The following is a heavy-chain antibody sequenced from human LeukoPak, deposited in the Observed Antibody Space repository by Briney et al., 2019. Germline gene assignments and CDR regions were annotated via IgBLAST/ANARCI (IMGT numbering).Heavy chain of an antibody. CDR1: GGSISSSNW. CDR2: IYHSGST. V-gene: IGHV4-4*02. J-gene: IGHJ5*02. D-gene: IGHD2-2*01. Sequence: PSETLSLTCAVSGGSISSSNWWSWVRQPPGKGLEWIGEIYHSGSTNYNPSLKSRVTISVDKSKNQFSLKLSSVTAADTAVYYCARVRGRYCSSTSCHGHNWFDPWGQGTLVTVSS. CDR3: ARVRGRYCSSTSCHGHNWFDP.